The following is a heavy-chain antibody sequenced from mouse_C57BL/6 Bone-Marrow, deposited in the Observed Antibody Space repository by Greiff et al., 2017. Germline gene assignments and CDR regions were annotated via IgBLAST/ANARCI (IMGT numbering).Heavy chain of an antibody. CDR1: GFTFKDDY. D-gene: IGHD1-1*01. CDR3: TTIRVSTVVADY. CDR2: IEPENGDT. J-gene: IGHJ2*01. V-gene: IGHV14-4*01. Sequence: EVQLQQSGAELVRPGASVKLSCTASGFTFKDDYMHWVKQRPEQGLEWIGWIEPENGDTEYASKFQGKAIITADTSSNTAYMQHSSLTAVDTAVYYCTTIRVSTVVADYWGQGTTLTVSS.